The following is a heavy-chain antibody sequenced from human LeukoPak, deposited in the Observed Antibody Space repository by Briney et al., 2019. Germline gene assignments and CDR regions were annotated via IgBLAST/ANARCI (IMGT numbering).Heavy chain of an antibody. CDR3: ARGRLGGSSSDWFDP. V-gene: IGHV1-46*01. Sequence: SVKVSCKASGYTFTSYYMHWVRQAPGQGLEWMGIINPSGGSTSYAQKFQGRVAMTRDTSTSTVYMELSSLRSEDTAVYYCARGRLGGSSSDWFDPWGQGTLVTVSS. CDR1: GYTFTSYY. J-gene: IGHJ5*02. D-gene: IGHD6-6*01. CDR2: INPSGGST.